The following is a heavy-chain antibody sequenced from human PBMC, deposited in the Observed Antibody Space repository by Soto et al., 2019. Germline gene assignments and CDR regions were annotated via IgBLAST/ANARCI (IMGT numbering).Heavy chain of an antibody. Sequence: SETLSLTCTVSGGSISSGGYYWSWIRQHPRKGLEWIGYIYYSGSTYYNPSLKSRATISVDTSKNQFSLKLSSVTAADTAVYYCARVVWGSIVVVPAASNWFDPWGQGTLVTVSS. CDR1: GGSISSGGYY. D-gene: IGHD2-2*01. J-gene: IGHJ5*02. CDR3: ARVVWGSIVVVPAASNWFDP. V-gene: IGHV4-31*03. CDR2: IYYSGST.